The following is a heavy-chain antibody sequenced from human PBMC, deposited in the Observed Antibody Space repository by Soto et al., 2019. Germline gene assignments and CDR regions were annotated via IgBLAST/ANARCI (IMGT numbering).Heavy chain of an antibody. V-gene: IGHV1-8*01. CDR2: MNPNSDVT. CDR1: GYNFTNYD. CDR3: ARGMFTWPYCSSSSCLNAFDF. Sequence: QVQLVQSGAEVKKPGASVKVSCKASGYNFTNYDINWVRQAPGQGLEWMAWMNPNSDVTVVAQNFHRSVTLTRNTPTSTAYMELSSLRSDDTALYYCARGMFTWPYCSSSSCLNAFDFWGQGTMVTVSS. D-gene: IGHD2-2*01. J-gene: IGHJ3*01.